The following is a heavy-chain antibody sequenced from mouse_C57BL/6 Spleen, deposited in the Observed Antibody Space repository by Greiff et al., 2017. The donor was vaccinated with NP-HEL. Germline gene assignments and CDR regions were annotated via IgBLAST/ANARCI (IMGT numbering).Heavy chain of an antibody. CDR1: GYTFTTYP. D-gene: IGHD2-4*01. CDR2: FHPYNDDT. CDR3: ARSYDYSYSFDY. J-gene: IGHJ2*01. V-gene: IGHV1-47*01. Sequence: QVQLQQSGAELVKPGASVKMSCKASGYTFTTYPIEWMKQNHGTSLDWIVNFHPYNDDTKYNEKFKGKATLTVEKSSSTAYMQLSRLTSEDSAVYYCARSYDYSYSFDYWGQGTTLTVSS.